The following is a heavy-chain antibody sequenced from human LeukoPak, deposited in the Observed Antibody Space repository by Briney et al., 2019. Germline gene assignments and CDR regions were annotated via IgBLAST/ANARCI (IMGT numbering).Heavy chain of an antibody. CDR3: ARGDSSGYFVY. D-gene: IGHD3-22*01. CDR1: GGSFSGYY. V-gene: IGHV4-34*01. CDR2: INHSGGT. J-gene: IGHJ4*02. Sequence: KPSETLSLTCAVYGGSFSGYYWSWFRQPPVKGLEWIGEINHSGGTNYNPSLKSRVTISVDTSKNQFSLKLSSVTAADTAVYYCARGDSSGYFVYWGQGTLVTVSS.